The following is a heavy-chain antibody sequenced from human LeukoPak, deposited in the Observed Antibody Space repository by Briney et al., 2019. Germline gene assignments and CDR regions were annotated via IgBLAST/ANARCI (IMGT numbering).Heavy chain of an antibody. CDR2: INTYNGNT. V-gene: IGHV1-18*01. D-gene: IGHD6-13*01. CDR1: GYIFTSYG. J-gene: IGHJ4*02. Sequence: ASVKVSCKASGYIFTSYGITWVRQAPGQGLEWMGWINTYNGNTNYAQKVQGRVTMTTDTSTRTAYMELRSLRSEDTAVYYCARMGIAAAGRAYWGQGTLVTVSS. CDR3: ARMGIAAAGRAY.